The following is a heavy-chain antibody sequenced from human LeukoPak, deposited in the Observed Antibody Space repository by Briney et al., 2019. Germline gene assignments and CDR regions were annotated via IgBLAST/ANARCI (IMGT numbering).Heavy chain of an antibody. J-gene: IGHJ6*02. CDR1: GFTFSSYW. CDR3: ATVSKVGYYGMDV. Sequence: GGSLRLSCAASGFTFSSYWMHWVRQAPGKGLVWVSRINSDGSSTSYADSVKGRFTISRDNAKNTLYLQMNSLRAEDTAVYYCATVSKVGYYGMDVWGQGTTVTVSS. CDR2: INSDGSST. V-gene: IGHV3-74*01. D-gene: IGHD3-3*02.